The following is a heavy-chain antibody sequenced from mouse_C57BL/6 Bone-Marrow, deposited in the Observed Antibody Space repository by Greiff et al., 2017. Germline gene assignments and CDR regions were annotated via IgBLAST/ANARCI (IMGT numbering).Heavy chain of an antibody. CDR3: ARRLYYGSSPGAY. CDR2: ISSGGSYT. Sequence: EVKLMESGGDLVKPGGSLKLSCAASGFTFSSYGMSWVRQTPDKRLEWVATISSGGSYTYYPDSVKGRFTISRDNAKNTLYLQMSSLKSEDTAMYYCARRLYYGSSPGAYWGQGTLVTVSA. D-gene: IGHD1-1*01. V-gene: IGHV5-6*02. J-gene: IGHJ3*01. CDR1: GFTFSSYG.